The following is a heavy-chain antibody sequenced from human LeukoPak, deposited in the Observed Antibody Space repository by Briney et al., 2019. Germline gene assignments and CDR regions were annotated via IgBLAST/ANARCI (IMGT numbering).Heavy chain of an antibody. J-gene: IGHJ4*02. CDR3: ARGVLSRTTVTMFWGGYYYFDY. V-gene: IGHV1-69*13. D-gene: IGHD4-17*01. Sequence: SVKVSCKASSYTFTTYGISWVRQAPGQGLEWMGGIIPIFGTANYAQKFQGRVTITADESTSTAYMELSSLRSEDTAVYYCARGVLSRTTVTMFWGGYYYFDYWGQGTLVTVSS. CDR1: SYTFTTYG. CDR2: IIPIFGTA.